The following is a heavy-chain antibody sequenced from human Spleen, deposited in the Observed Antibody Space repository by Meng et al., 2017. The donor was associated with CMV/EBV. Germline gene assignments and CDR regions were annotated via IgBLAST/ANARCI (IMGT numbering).Heavy chain of an antibody. Sequence: GESLKISCAASGFTFSSYAMHWVRQAPGQGLEWMGWIHPHRGDTNYAQQFQGRVTLTRDTSINTGYMELTRLTSDDTAVYYCARDNNWGPDYWGQGTLVTVSS. J-gene: IGHJ4*02. D-gene: IGHD7-27*01. V-gene: IGHV1-2*02. CDR1: GFTFSSYA. CDR2: IHPHRGDT. CDR3: ARDNNWGPDY.